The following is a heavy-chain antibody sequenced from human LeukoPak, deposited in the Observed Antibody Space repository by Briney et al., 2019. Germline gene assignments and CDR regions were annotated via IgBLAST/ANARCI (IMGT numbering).Heavy chain of an antibody. CDR1: GGSFTSYS. D-gene: IGHD3-22*01. CDR2: IYHSGST. V-gene: IGHV4-38-2*02. Sequence: PSETLSLTCTVSGGSFTSYSWTWIRQPPGKGLEWIGSIYHSGSTYYNPSLKSRVTISVDTSKNQFSLKLSSVTAADTAVYYCARVPKAVDSSGYYDWWGQGTLVTVSS. CDR3: ARVPKAVDSSGYYDW. J-gene: IGHJ4*02.